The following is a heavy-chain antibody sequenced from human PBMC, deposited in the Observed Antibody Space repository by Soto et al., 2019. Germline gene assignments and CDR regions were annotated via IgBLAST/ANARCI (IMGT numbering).Heavy chain of an antibody. CDR1: GGTFSSYA. Sequence: ASVKVSCKASGGTFSSYAISWVRQAPGQGLEWMGGIIPIFGTANYAQKFQGRVTITADESTSTAYMELSSLRSEDTAVYYCARDEALGTTQKYYFDYWGQGTLVTVSS. D-gene: IGHD1-7*01. J-gene: IGHJ4*02. CDR3: ARDEALGTTQKYYFDY. V-gene: IGHV1-69*13. CDR2: IIPIFGTA.